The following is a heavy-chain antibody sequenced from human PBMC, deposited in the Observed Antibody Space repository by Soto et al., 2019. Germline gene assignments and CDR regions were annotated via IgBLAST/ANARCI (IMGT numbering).Heavy chain of an antibody. CDR3: GTWRGSSWFDY. D-gene: IGHD2-2*01. J-gene: IGHJ4*02. Sequence: GEPLKISYKASGFTFSSYSLGWVRHMPGKGLQWMGNIFSSDSSAKYSPSFVGQVTISVDRSINTAYLQWSSLKASDTAIYYCGTWRGSSWFDYWGPGTLVTVSS. V-gene: IGHV5-51*01. CDR1: GFTFSSYS. CDR2: IFSSDSSA.